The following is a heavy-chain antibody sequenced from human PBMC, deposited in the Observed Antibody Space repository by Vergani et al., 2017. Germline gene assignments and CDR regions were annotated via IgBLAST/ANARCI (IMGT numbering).Heavy chain of an antibody. Sequence: QVQLQESGPGLVKPSETLSLTCAVSGYSISSGYYWGWIRQPPGKGLEWIGSIYHSGSTYYNPSLKSRVTISVDTSKNQFSLKLSSVTAADTAVYYCARPSDSGYDLNWYFDLWGRGTLVTVSS. J-gene: IGHJ2*01. D-gene: IGHD5-12*01. V-gene: IGHV4-38-2*01. CDR3: ARPSDSGYDLNWYFDL. CDR2: IYHSGST. CDR1: GYSISSGYY.